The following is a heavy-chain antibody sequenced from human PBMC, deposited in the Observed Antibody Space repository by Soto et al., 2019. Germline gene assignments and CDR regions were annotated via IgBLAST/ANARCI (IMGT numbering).Heavy chain of an antibody. V-gene: IGHV1-69*13. J-gene: IGHJ6*02. CDR2: ITPIFGTA. CDR3: ARASWNYGSGPNRPGTDANYYYYGMDV. CDR1: GGTFSSYA. D-gene: IGHD3-10*01. Sequence: SVKVSCKASGGTFSSYAISWVRQAPGQGLEWMGGITPIFGTANYAQKFQGRGTMTADESTGTAYMELSSLRSEDTAVYYCARASWNYGSGPNRPGTDANYYYYGMDVWGQGTTVTVSS.